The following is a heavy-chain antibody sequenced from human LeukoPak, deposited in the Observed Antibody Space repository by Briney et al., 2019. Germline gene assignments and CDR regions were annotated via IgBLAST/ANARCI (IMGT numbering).Heavy chain of an antibody. CDR1: GGSISSYY. V-gene: IGHV4-4*07. J-gene: IGHJ5*02. CDR2: IYTSGST. Sequence: SETLSLTCTVSGGSISSYYWSWIRQPAGKGLEWIGRIYTSGSTNYNPSLKSRVTMSVDTSKNQFSLKLSSVTAADTAVYYCARDGEYQLLYNWFDPWRQGTLVTVSS. D-gene: IGHD2-2*01. CDR3: ARDGEYQLLYNWFDP.